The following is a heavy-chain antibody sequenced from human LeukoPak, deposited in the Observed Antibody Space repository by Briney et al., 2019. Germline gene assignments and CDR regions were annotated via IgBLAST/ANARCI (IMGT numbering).Heavy chain of an antibody. CDR2: ISAYNGNT. Sequence: ASVKVSCKASGYTFTSYGISWVRQAPGQGLEWMGWISAYNGNTNYAQKLQGRVTMTTDTSTSTAYMELRSLRSDDTAVYYCAQYSSGWQSFDYWGQGTLVTVSS. J-gene: IGHJ4*02. CDR3: AQYSSGWQSFDY. V-gene: IGHV1-18*01. CDR1: GYTFTSYG. D-gene: IGHD6-19*01.